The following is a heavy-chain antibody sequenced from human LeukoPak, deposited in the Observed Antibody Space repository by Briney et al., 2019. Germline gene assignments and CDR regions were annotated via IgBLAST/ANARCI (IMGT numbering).Heavy chain of an antibody. CDR1: GFTFSSYE. D-gene: IGHD3-22*01. V-gene: IGHV3-48*03. J-gene: IGHJ3*02. CDR3: ARAGHVITMIVVLDAFDI. CDR2: IISSGSTI. Sequence: GESLRLSCAAPGFTFSSYEMNWVRQAPGKGLEWLSYIISSGSTIYYADSVKGRFTISRDNAKSSLYLQMNTLRAEDTAVYYCARAGHVITMIVVLDAFDIWGQGTMVTVSS.